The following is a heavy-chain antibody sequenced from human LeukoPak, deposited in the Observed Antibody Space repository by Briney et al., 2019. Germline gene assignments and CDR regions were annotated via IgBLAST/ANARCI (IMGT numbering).Heavy chain of an antibody. CDR2: ISRLGSTI. Sequence: GGSLRLSCAASGFTFSSYEMNWVRQAPGKGLEWILSISRLGSTIKDTDSVKGRFTISRDNAKNSLYLQMNGLRAEDTALYYCVRRAPLPTCNTGSCPFDYWGQGTLVTVSS. V-gene: IGHV3-48*03. CDR1: GFTFSSYE. CDR3: VRRAPLPTCNTGSCPFDY. J-gene: IGHJ4*02. D-gene: IGHD2-15*01.